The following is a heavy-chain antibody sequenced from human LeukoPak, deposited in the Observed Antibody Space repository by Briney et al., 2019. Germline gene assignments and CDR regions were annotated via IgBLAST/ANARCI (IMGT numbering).Heavy chain of an antibody. CDR2: IYHSGST. Sequence: PSETLSLTCVVSGGSISSSNWWSWVRQPPGKGLEWIGEIYHSGSTNYIPSLKTRITISVDKSKNQFSLSLTSVTAAGTAVYYCARGRDGFNSLPFDYWGQGTLATVSS. V-gene: IGHV4-4*02. CDR3: ARGRDGFNSLPFDY. CDR1: GGSISSSNW. J-gene: IGHJ4*02. D-gene: IGHD5-24*01.